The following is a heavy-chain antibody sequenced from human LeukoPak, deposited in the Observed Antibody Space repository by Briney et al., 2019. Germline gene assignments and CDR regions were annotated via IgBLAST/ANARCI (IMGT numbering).Heavy chain of an antibody. V-gene: IGHV3-74*01. CDR1: GFTFSSSW. Sequence: GGSLRLSCAASGFTFSSSWMRWVRQAPGKGLVWVSRITRDGSSTTYADSVKGRFTTSRDNAKNTLYLQMDSLRDDDTAVYYCARDPGYESWSPFWGGMDVWGNGTTVIVSS. CDR2: ITRDGSST. J-gene: IGHJ6*04. D-gene: IGHD3-16*01. CDR3: ARDPGYESWSPFWGGMDV.